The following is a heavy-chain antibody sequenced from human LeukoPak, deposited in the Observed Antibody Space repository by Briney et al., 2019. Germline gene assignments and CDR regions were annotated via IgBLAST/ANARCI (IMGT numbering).Heavy chain of an antibody. D-gene: IGHD4-11*01. Sequence: KASETLSLTCTVSGGSISSGSYYWSWIWQPAGKGLEWIGRIYTGGSTNYNPSLKSRVTISVDTSKNQFSLKLSSVTAADTAVYYCARTDYPVYFDYWGQGTLVTVSS. CDR2: IYTGGST. V-gene: IGHV4-61*02. CDR1: GGSISSGSYY. J-gene: IGHJ4*02. CDR3: ARTDYPVYFDY.